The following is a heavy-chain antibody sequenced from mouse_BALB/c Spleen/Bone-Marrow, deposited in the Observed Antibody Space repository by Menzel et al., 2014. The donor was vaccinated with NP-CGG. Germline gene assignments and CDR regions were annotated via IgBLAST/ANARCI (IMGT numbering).Heavy chain of an antibody. J-gene: IGHJ4*01. CDR1: GFSLTSYG. CDR2: IWSGGST. V-gene: IGHV2-2*02. D-gene: IGHD2-14*01. Sequence: QVQLQQPGPGLVQPSQSLSTTCTVSGFSLTSYGVHWVRQSPGKGLEWLGVIWSGGSTDYNAAFKSRLSISKDNSKSQVFFKMNSLQPNDTAIYYCARMDRSSYAMDYWGQGTSVTVSS. CDR3: ARMDRSSYAMDY.